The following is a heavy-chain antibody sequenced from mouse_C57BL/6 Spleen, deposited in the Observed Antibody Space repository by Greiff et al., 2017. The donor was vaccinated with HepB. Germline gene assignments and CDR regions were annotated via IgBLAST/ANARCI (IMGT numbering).Heavy chain of an antibody. CDR2: IWSGGST. CDR3: ARGNYDGEDY. J-gene: IGHJ4*01. Sequence: QVQLKQSGPGLVQPSQSLSITCTVSGFSLTSYGVHWVRQSPGKGLEWLGVIWSGGSTDYNAAFISRLSISKDNSKSQVFFKMNSLQADDTAIYYCARGNYDGEDYWGQGTSVTVSS. CDR1: GFSLTSYG. V-gene: IGHV2-2*01. D-gene: IGHD2-4*01.